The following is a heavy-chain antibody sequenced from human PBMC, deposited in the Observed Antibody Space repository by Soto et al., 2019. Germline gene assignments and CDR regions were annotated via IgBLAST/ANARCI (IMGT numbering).Heavy chain of an antibody. V-gene: IGHV5-10-1*01. D-gene: IGHD6-19*01. Sequence: PGESLKISCKGSGYSFTSYWISWVRQMPGKGLEWMGRIDPSDSYTNYSPSFQGHVTISADKSISTAYLQWSSLKASDTAMYYCARHSSYSSGWYSGLFWGQGTLVTVSS. CDR1: GYSFTSYW. CDR2: IDPSDSYT. CDR3: ARHSSYSSGWYSGLF. J-gene: IGHJ4*02.